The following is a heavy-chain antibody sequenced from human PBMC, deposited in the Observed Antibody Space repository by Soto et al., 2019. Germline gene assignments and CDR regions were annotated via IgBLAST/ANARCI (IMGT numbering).Heavy chain of an antibody. V-gene: IGHV3-23*01. Sequence: GGSLRLSCAASGFSFSAYAMNWVRQAPGKGLQWVSGLGGSGGDKNYADSVRGRFTVSRDNSKNTLYLQMNSLRAEDTAVYYCARDKGSFSTGGAFDIWGQGTMVTVSS. J-gene: IGHJ3*02. CDR3: ARDKGSFSTGGAFDI. CDR2: LGGSGGDK. D-gene: IGHD3-16*01. CDR1: GFSFSAYA.